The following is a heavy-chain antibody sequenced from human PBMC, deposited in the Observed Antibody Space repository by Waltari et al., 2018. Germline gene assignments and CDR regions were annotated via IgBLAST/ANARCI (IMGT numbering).Heavy chain of an antibody. D-gene: IGHD3-22*01. V-gene: IGHV3-23*04. CDR3: AKEGSGYFVPWPQAPDS. CDR1: GFTFHDFA. Sequence: VQLVESGGALVQPGGSLRLSCPASGFTFHDFAMTWARQTREKGLEWVSSITATGSTTYTSDSLRGRFAISRDNSQNTVYLQMNSLRVEDTAIYYCAKEGSGYFVPWPQAPDSWGQGTWVAVSS. CDR2: ITATGSTT. J-gene: IGHJ4*02.